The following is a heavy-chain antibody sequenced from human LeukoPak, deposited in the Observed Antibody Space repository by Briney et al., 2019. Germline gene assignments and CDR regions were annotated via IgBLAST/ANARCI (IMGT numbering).Heavy chain of an antibody. V-gene: IGHV3-21*05. J-gene: IGHJ4*02. CDR2: ISGSSIYT. CDR1: GFTFSSYS. D-gene: IGHD3-22*01. Sequence: GGSLRLSCAASGFTFSSYSMNWVRQAPGKGLEWVSYISGSSIYTRYADSVKGRFTTSRDNAKNSLYLQMNSLRAEDTALCYCVRDISGYYFDYWGQGTLVTVSS. CDR3: VRDISGYYFDY.